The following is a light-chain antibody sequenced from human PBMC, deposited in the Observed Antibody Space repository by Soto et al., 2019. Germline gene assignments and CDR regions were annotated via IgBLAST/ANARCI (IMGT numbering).Light chain of an antibody. CDR2: AAS. CDR1: EGIRNN. J-gene: IGKJ1*01. CDR3: QQTYSTPRGA. V-gene: IGKV1-39*01. Sequence: DIRMTQSPSSLSASVGDRVTITCGAREGIRNNLNWYQKKPGKAPKLLIYAASTLQSGVPSRFSGGGSGTEFTLTIGSLQPEDFTTYYCQQTYSTPRGAFGQGTKVEFK.